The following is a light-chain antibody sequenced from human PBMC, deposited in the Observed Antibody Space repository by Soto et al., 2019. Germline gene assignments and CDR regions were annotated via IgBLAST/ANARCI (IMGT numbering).Light chain of an antibody. CDR3: QQSYSTPYT. CDR1: QSISTY. CDR2: AAS. Sequence: DIQMTQSPSSLSASIGDSVTIICRASQSISTYLNWYQQKPGQAPKLLIYAASSLQSGVPSRFSGSGSGTDFTLTISSLQPEDFATYFCQQSYSTPYTFGQGTKLAIK. V-gene: IGKV1-39*01. J-gene: IGKJ2*01.